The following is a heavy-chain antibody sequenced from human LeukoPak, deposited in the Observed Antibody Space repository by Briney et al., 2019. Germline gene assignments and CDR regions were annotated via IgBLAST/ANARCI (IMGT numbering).Heavy chain of an antibody. J-gene: IGHJ4*02. CDR1: GGSISSGGYY. CDR2: MYLSGTT. V-gene: IGHV4-39*07. Sequence: SETLSLTCTVSGGSISSGGYYWSWVRQPPGKGLEWIGEMYLSGTTHSNPSVKSRVTISIDKSKNQFFLNLSSVTAADTAVYYCAGLVGRYSSGLYYFYFDYWGQGTLVTVSS. D-gene: IGHD3-22*01. CDR3: AGLVGRYSSGLYYFYFDY.